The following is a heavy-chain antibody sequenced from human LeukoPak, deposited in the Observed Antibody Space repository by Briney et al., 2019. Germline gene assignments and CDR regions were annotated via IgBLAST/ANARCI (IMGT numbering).Heavy chain of an antibody. D-gene: IGHD6-19*01. Sequence: GASVKVSCKASGYTFTSYDINWVRQATGQGLEWMGWMNPNSGNTGYAQKFQGRVTMTRNTSISTAYMELNSLRAEDTAVYYCARDARLATFDYWGQGTLVTVSS. CDR1: GYTFTSYD. CDR2: MNPNSGNT. CDR3: ARDARLATFDY. V-gene: IGHV1-8*01. J-gene: IGHJ4*02.